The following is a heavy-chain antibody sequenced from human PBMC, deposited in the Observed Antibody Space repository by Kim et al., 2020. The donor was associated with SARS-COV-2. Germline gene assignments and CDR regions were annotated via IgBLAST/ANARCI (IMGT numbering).Heavy chain of an antibody. CDR3: AREGPGTLNWFDP. CDR2: IYYSGST. Sequence: SETLSLTCTVSGGSISSSRYYWGWIRQPPGKGLEWIGSIYYSGSTYYNPSLKSRVTIFVDTSKNQFSLKLSSVTAADTAVYYCAREGPGTLNWFDPWVQG. J-gene: IGHJ5*02. D-gene: IGHD6-13*01. V-gene: IGHV4-39*01. CDR1: GGSISSSRYY.